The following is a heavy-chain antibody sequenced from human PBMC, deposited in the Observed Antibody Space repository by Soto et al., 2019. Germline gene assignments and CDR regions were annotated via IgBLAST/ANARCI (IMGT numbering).Heavy chain of an antibody. CDR3: ARGVDGSGFAL. Sequence: PSQTLSLTCAISVDSVSSNTAAWNCIRSSPSRGLDWLGRTYYWSNWRHDYAVSVKSRITVNPDTCKKHFSVELDSVTPDDTAVYYCARGVDGSGFALWGQGTLVTVSS. D-gene: IGHD2-15*01. CDR2: TYYWSNWRH. V-gene: IGHV6-1*01. CDR1: VDSVSSNTAA. J-gene: IGHJ4*02.